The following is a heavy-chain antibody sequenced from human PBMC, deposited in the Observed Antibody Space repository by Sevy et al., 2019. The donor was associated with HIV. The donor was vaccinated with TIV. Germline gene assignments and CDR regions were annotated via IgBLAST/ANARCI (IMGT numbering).Heavy chain of an antibody. CDR2: IKSKTDGGPT. Sequence: GGSLRLSCAGSGFTFSNTWMSWVRQAPGKGLEWIGRIKSKTDGGPTDYAAPVKGRFSISRDDSKNTLYLQMNSLKTEDTAVYYCTTQWFWGQGTLVTVSS. D-gene: IGHD3-22*01. CDR3: TTQWF. CDR1: GFTFSNTW. J-gene: IGHJ4*02. V-gene: IGHV3-15*01.